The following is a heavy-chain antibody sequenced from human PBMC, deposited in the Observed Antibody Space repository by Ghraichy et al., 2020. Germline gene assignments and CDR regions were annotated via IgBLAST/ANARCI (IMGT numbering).Heavy chain of an antibody. CDR1: GFTFSDHY. D-gene: IGHD2-2*01. V-gene: IGHV3-72*01. Sequence: GGSLRLSCAASGFTFSDHYMDWVRQAPGKGLEWVGRTRNKANSYTTEYAASVKGRFTISRDDSKNSLYLQMNSLKTEDTAVYYCARAQVVPAAMKGLYYYYGMDVWGQGTTVTVSS. J-gene: IGHJ6*02. CDR2: TRNKANSYTT. CDR3: ARAQVVPAAMKGLYYYYGMDV.